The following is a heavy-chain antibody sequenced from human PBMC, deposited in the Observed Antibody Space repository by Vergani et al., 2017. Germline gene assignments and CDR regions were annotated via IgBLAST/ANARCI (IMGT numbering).Heavy chain of an antibody. D-gene: IGHD6-6*01. CDR1: GFTFSSYG. V-gene: IGHV3-33*01. CDR3: ASLVISSSDYYYGMDV. Sequence: QVQLVESGGGVVQPGRSLRLSCAASGFTFSSYGMHWVRQAPGKGLEWVAVIWYDGSNKYYADSVKGRFTNSRDNSKNTLYLQMNSLRAEDTAVYYCASLVISSSDYYYGMDVWGQGTTVTVSS. CDR2: IWYDGSNK. J-gene: IGHJ6*02.